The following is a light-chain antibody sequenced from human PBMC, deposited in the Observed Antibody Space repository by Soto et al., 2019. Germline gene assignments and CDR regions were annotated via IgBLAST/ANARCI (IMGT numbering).Light chain of an antibody. J-gene: IGKJ5*01. CDR3: QQRSNWPIT. CDR1: QSVSRH. Sequence: EIVLTQSPATLSLSPGERATLSCRASQSVSRHLAWYQQKPGQAPRLLIYDTSNRATGIPARFSGSGSGTDFTLTISSLEPEDFAVYYFQQRSNWPITFGQGTRLEIK. V-gene: IGKV3-11*01. CDR2: DTS.